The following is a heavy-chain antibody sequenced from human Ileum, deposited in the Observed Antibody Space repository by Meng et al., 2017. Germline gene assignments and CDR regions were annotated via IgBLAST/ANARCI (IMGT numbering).Heavy chain of an antibody. CDR1: SGPNSNVKW. J-gene: IGHJ4*02. CDR2: IHHSGST. CDR3: ARNGDYSADH. Sequence: LQGAGSGLVNHPAPRTFPAVDYSGPNSNVKWCNWARQPPGEGLEWNGQIHHSGSTNYNPSLKSRVTLSVDNSNNQFSLSLTSVNAADTAVYYCARNGDYSADHWGQGILVTVSS. V-gene: IGHV4-4*03. D-gene: IGHD2-21*01.